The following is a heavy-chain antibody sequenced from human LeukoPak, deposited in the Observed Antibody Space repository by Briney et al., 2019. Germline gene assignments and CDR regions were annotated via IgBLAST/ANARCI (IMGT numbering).Heavy chain of an antibody. CDR1: DDSITMYY. D-gene: IGHD4-11*01. CDR2: VDYTGST. V-gene: IGHV4-59*01. Sequence: PSETLSLTCTVSDDSITMYYWTWIRQPPGKGLEWIGYVDYTGSTKFNPSLNGRVSISRDTSNNFFSLRLRSVTAADTAVYFCARGRVSSSTWYSTYYYFFYMDFWGKGTTVTVSS. CDR3: ARGRVSSSTWYSTYYYFFYMDF. J-gene: IGHJ6*03.